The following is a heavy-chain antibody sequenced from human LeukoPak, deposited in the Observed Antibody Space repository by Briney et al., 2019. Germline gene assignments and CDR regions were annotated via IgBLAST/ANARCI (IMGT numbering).Heavy chain of an antibody. V-gene: IGHV3-7*01. CDR1: GFIFNDYA. CDR3: ARDLYYDYFDY. Sequence: GGSLRLSCAASGFIFNDYAMHWFRQAPGKGLEWVANIKQDGSEKYYVDSVKGRFTISRDNAKNSLYLQMNSLRAEDTAVYYCARDLYYDYFDYWGQGTLVTVSS. D-gene: IGHD3-10*01. CDR2: IKQDGSEK. J-gene: IGHJ4*02.